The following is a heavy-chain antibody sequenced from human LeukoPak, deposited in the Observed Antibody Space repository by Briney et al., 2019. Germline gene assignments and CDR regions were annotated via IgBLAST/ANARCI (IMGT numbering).Heavy chain of an antibody. D-gene: IGHD6-13*01. J-gene: IGHJ4*02. CDR1: GGSFSGYY. CDR2: INHSGST. Sequence: SETLSLTCAVYGGSFSGYYWSWIRQPPGKGLEWIGEINHSGSTNYNPSLKSRVTISVDTSKNQFSLKLSSVTAADTAVYYCAGPGSIAAAGSPLWYWGQGTLVTVSS. CDR3: AGPGSIAAAGSPLWY. V-gene: IGHV4-34*01.